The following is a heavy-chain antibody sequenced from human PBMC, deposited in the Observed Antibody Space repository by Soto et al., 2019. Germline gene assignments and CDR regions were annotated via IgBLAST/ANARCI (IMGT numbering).Heavy chain of an antibody. CDR2: IYYSGST. Sequence: QLQLQESGPGLVEPSETLSLTCSVSGGSISSSSYYWGWIRQPPGKGLEWIGSIYYSGSTYYNPSLKSRVTISVDTSKNQFSLKLSSVTAADTAVYYCARPTGRYCSSTSCWFDPWCQGTLVTVSS. J-gene: IGHJ5*02. V-gene: IGHV4-39*01. CDR3: ARPTGRYCSSTSCWFDP. D-gene: IGHD2-2*01. CDR1: GGSISSSSYY.